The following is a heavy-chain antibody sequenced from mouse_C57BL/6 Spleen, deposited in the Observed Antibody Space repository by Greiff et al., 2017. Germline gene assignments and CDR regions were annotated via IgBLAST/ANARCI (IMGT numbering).Heavy chain of an antibody. D-gene: IGHD2-4*01. CDR3: ARADYAVAY. V-gene: IGHV1-64*01. CDR2: IHPNSGST. CDR1: GYTFTSYW. J-gene: IGHJ3*01. Sequence: QVQLKQPGAELVKPGASVKLSCKASGYTFTSYWMHWVKQRPGQGLEWIGMIHPNSGSTNYNEKFKSKATLTVDKSSSTAYMQLSSLTSEDSAVYYCARADYAVAYWGQGTLVTVSA.